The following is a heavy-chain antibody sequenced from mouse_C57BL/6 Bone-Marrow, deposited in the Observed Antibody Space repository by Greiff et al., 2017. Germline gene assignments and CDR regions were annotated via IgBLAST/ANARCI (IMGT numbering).Heavy chain of an antibody. V-gene: IGHV1-26*01. CDR3: ASRGCDYDEGFAY. CDR1: GYTFTDYY. J-gene: IGHJ3*01. Sequence: EVQLQQSGPELVKPGASVKISCKASGYTFTDYYMNWVKQSHGKSLEWIGDINPNNGGTSYNQKFKGKATLTVDKSSSTAYMELRSLTSEDSAVYYCASRGCDYDEGFAYWGQGTLVTVSA. D-gene: IGHD2-4*01. CDR2: INPNNGGT.